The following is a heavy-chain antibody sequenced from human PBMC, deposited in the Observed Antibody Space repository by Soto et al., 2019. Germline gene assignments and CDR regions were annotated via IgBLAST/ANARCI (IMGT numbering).Heavy chain of an antibody. V-gene: IGHV3-23*01. CDR2: ISGSGGST. CDR3: AKADSYDFWSGYYYPPSLDY. CDR1: GFTFSSYA. Sequence: TGGSLRLSCAASGFTFSSYAMSWVRRAPGKGLEWVSAISGSGGSTYYADSVKGRFTISRDNSKNTLYLQMNSLRAEDTAVYYCAKADSYDFWSGYYYPPSLDYWGQGTLVTVSS. D-gene: IGHD3-3*01. J-gene: IGHJ4*02.